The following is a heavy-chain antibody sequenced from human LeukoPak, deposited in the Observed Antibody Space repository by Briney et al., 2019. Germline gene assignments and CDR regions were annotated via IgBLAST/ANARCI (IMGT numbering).Heavy chain of an antibody. J-gene: IGHJ5*02. CDR1: GGSFSGYY. D-gene: IGHD3-3*01. V-gene: IGHV4-34*01. CDR3: ARGITIFGVGYNWFDP. CDR2: INHSGST. Sequence: SETLSLTCAVYGGSFSGYYWSWIRQPPGKGLEWIGEINHSGSTNYNPSLKSRVTISADTSKNQFSLKLSSVTAADTAVYYCARGITIFGVGYNWFDPWGQGTLVTVSS.